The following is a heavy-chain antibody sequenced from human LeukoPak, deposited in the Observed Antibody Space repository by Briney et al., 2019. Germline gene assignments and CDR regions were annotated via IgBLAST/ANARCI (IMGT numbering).Heavy chain of an antibody. CDR2: IWYDGSDK. CDR1: GFTFSSYG. Sequence: PGRSLRLSCAASGFTFSSYGMHWVRQAPGKGLEWVAVIWYDGSDKYYADSVKGRFTISRGNSKNTLYLQMNSLRAEDTAVYYCARDGCSGGSCYGIDYWGQGTLVTVSS. J-gene: IGHJ4*02. CDR3: ARDGCSGGSCYGIDY. V-gene: IGHV3-33*01. D-gene: IGHD2-15*01.